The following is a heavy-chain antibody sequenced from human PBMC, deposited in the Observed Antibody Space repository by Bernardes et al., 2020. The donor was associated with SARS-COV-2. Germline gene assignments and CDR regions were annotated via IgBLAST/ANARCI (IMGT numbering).Heavy chain of an antibody. Sequence: SEPLSLTCTISGGSVSSDPYYWSWVLQPPGKGLEWIGYIYYSRSTNYNPSLKIRVTISLDTSQNQFSLRLSSVTAADTAVYYCGIFGSGGFEPWGQGTLVTVSS. J-gene: IGHJ5*02. V-gene: IGHV4-61*01. CDR1: GGSVSSDPYY. CDR2: IYYSRST. D-gene: IGHD3-10*01. CDR3: GIFGSGGFEP.